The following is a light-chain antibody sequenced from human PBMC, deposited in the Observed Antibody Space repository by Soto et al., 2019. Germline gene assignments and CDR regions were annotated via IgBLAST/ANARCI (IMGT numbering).Light chain of an antibody. CDR1: QTISIY. V-gene: IGKV1-39*01. Sequence: DIQMTQSPSSLSASVGDRVTITCRASQTISIYLNWYQQKPGKAPKPLIYAASSLQSGVPSRFSGSGSGTDFTLTINSLQPEEFATYYFQQSYSFPRTFGQGTKVEIK. CDR2: AAS. J-gene: IGKJ1*01. CDR3: QQSYSFPRT.